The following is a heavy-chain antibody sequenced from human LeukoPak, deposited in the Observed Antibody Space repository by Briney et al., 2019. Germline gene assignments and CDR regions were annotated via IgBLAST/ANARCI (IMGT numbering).Heavy chain of an antibody. CDR2: ISDSGGKT. CDR1: GFTFSTFSNYG. D-gene: IGHD2-8*01. J-gene: IGHJ4*02. CDR3: AKHGNGRYFDC. Sequence: GGSLRLSCAASGFTFSTFSNYGMRWVRQAPGKGLERVSAISDSGGKTYYADSRKGRFTISRDNSKNTLYLQMNSLRAEDTAVYYCAKHGNGRYFDCWGQGMLVTVSS. V-gene: IGHV3-23*01.